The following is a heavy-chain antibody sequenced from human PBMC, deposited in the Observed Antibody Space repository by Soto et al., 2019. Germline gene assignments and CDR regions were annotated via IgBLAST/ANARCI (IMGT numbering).Heavy chain of an antibody. D-gene: IGHD4-17*01. Sequence: QVQLVQSGAEVKKPGASVKVSCKASGYTFTSYAMHCVRQAPGQRLEWMGWINDGNGNTKYSQKFQGRVTITRDTAASTDYMELSSLRSEDTAVYYCARDTAPSDVWGQGTTVTVSS. CDR1: GYTFTSYA. V-gene: IGHV1-3*01. CDR3: ARDTAPSDV. CDR2: INDGNGNT. J-gene: IGHJ6*02.